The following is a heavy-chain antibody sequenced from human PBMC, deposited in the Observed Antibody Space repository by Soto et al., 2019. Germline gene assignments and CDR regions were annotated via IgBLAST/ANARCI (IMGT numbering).Heavy chain of an antibody. Sequence: GSGPTLVNPTETLTLTFRVSVFSLSNGKVGVSWIRQPPGKALEWLAHIFSNDEKSYRTSLKSRLTISEDTSKSQVVLTMTNVDPVDTATYYCARILFGRSVAGGYFYMDVWGKGTTVTVSS. J-gene: IGHJ6*03. V-gene: IGHV2-26*01. D-gene: IGHD6-19*01. CDR2: IFSNDEK. CDR1: VFSLSNGKVG. CDR3: ARILFGRSVAGGYFYMDV.